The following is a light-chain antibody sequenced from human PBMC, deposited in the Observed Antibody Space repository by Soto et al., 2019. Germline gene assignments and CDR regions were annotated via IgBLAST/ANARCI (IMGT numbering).Light chain of an antibody. CDR3: QQYSHLIT. CDR2: AAS. CDR1: QSISSF. J-gene: IGKJ5*01. V-gene: IGKV1-39*01. Sequence: DIQMTQSPSSLSASVGDRVTITCRASQSISSFLNWYQQKPGKAPKLLIYAASFLQSGVPSRFSGSGSGTDFTLTISSLQPEDIATYYCQQYSHLITFGQGTRLEIK.